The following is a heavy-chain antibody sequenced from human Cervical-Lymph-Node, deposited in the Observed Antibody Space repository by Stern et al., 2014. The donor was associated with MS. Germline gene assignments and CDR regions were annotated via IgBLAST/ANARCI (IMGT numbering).Heavy chain of an antibody. D-gene: IGHD1-26*01. Sequence: VQLVESGAEVKKPGSSVKVSCKASGGSFNGYAISWVRQAPGQGLEWLGGIIPIFGTANYAQKFQGRGAITADRSTSTAYMELTSLRSEDTAVYYCARGETPIPSYGMDVWGQGTTVTVSS. CDR1: GGSFNGYA. CDR3: ARGETPIPSYGMDV. V-gene: IGHV1-69*06. J-gene: IGHJ6*02. CDR2: IIPIFGTA.